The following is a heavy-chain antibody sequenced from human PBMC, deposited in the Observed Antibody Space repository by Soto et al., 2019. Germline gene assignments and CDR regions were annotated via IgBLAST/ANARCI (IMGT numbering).Heavy chain of an antibody. CDR1: GGSIDNYY. J-gene: IGHJ6*02. V-gene: IGHV4-59*08. CDR3: ARHGFGPLHGLVDV. Sequence: QVQFQESGPGLVKPSETLSLTCTVSGGSIDNYYCSWFRQPPGKAVEWIGYISYTGYSAYNFSLKRRVTMSMDTSKTQFYLTLESVTATDTAVYYCARHGFGPLHGLVDVWGQGTTVIVSS. D-gene: IGHD3-10*01. CDR2: ISYTGYS.